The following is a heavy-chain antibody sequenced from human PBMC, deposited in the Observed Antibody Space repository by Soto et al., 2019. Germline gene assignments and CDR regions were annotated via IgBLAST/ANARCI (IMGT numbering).Heavy chain of an antibody. CDR3: ARDFVLEWLLYYYYYGMDV. CDR1: GFTFSSYS. D-gene: IGHD3-3*01. CDR2: ISSSSSYI. J-gene: IGHJ6*02. Sequence: VGSLRLSCAASGFTFSSYSMNWVRQAPGKGLEWVSSISSSSSYIYYADSVKGRFTISRDNAKNSLYLQMNSLRAEDTAVYYCARDFVLEWLLYYYYYGMDVWGQGTTVTVSS. V-gene: IGHV3-21*01.